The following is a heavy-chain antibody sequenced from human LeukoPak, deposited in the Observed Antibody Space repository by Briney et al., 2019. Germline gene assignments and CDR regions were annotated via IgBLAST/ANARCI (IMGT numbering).Heavy chain of an antibody. D-gene: IGHD3-10*01. J-gene: IGHJ6*02. CDR1: GAFIGSYY. CDR3: TRHDVVPVIGHGMAV. CDR2: ISPTAYT. V-gene: IGHV4-59*08. Sequence: SETLSLTCTVSGAFIGSYYWSWIRQPPGKGLEWIGYISPTAYTIYTPSLKSRVTISREMSANQFSLILSSETAEDTAVYYCTRHDVVPVIGHGMAVWGQGTTVTVSS.